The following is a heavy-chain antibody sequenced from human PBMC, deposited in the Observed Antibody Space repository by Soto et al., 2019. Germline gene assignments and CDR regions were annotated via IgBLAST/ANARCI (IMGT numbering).Heavy chain of an antibody. CDR2: ISGSGGST. D-gene: IGHD5-12*01. V-gene: IGHV3-23*01. Sequence: GGSLRLSCAASGFSFSSYAMSWVRQAPGQGLEWVSAISGSGGSTYYADSVKGRLTISRDNSKNTLYLQMNSLRVEDTAAYYCAKVRGYSVYDGVPNWFDPWGQGTQVTVSS. CDR1: GFSFSSYA. J-gene: IGHJ5*02. CDR3: AKVRGYSVYDGVPNWFDP.